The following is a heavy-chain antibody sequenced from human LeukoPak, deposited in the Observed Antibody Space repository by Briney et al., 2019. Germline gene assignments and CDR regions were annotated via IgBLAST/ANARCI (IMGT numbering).Heavy chain of an antibody. D-gene: IGHD6-19*01. CDR3: ARDPHYSRGWYGGWFAP. CDR2: ITSSGSHI. Sequence: PGGSLRLSCAASGFTFSSHWMNWVRQAPGKGLEWVSYITSSGSHIYYVDSVKGRFTISRDNAKNSLYLQMNSLRADDTAVYYCARDPHYSRGWYGGWFAPWGQRTLVTAS. V-gene: IGHV3-21*05. J-gene: IGHJ5*02. CDR1: GFTFSSHW.